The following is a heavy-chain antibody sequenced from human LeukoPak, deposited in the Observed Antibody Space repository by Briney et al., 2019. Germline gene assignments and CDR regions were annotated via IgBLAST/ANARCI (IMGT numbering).Heavy chain of an antibody. Sequence: ASVKVSCKASGYTFTGYYMHWVRQAPGQGLEWMGWINPNSGGTNYAQKFQGRVTMTRDTSISTAYMELSRLRSDDTAVYYCARGVQQLALVGAAYYFDYWGQGTLVTVSS. CDR1: GYTFTGYY. D-gene: IGHD6-6*01. V-gene: IGHV1-2*02. J-gene: IGHJ4*02. CDR3: ARGVQQLALVGAAYYFDY. CDR2: INPNSGGT.